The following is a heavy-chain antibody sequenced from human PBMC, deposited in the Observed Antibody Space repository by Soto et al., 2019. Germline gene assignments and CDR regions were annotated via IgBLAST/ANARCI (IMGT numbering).Heavy chain of an antibody. J-gene: IGHJ4*02. Sequence: PGGSLRRSCAASGFTFSSYGMHWVRQAPGKGLEWVAVIWYDGSNKYYADSVKGRFTISRDNSKNTLYLQMNSLRAEDTAVYYCARGVEWGRPPYYFDYWGQGTLVTVSS. D-gene: IGHD1-26*01. V-gene: IGHV3-33*01. CDR3: ARGVEWGRPPYYFDY. CDR1: GFTFSSYG. CDR2: IWYDGSNK.